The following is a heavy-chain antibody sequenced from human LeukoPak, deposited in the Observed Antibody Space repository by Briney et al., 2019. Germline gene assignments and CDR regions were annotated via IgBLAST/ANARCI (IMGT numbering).Heavy chain of an antibody. CDR3: ARNGCCSGGSCDRFDP. CDR2: IIPIFGTA. J-gene: IGHJ5*02. V-gene: IGHV1-69*01. Sequence: ASVKVSCKASGGTFSIYAISWVREAPGQGLEWMGGIIPIFGTANYAQKFQGRVTITADESTSTAYMELSSLRSEDTAVYYCARNGCCSGGSCDRFDPWGQGTLVTVSS. D-gene: IGHD2-15*01. CDR1: GGTFSIYA.